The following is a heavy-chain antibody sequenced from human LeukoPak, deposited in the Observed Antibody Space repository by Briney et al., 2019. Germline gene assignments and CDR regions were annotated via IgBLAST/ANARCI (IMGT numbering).Heavy chain of an antibody. Sequence: GGSLRLSCAASGFTFSSYSMNWVRQAPGKGLEWVSYISSSSSTIYYADSVKGRFTISRDNAKNSLYPQMNSLRAEDTAVYYCARGCYDFWSGYPTYYYYYYYMDVWGKGTTVTVSS. CDR3: ARGCYDFWSGYPTYYYYYYYMDV. V-gene: IGHV3-48*04. J-gene: IGHJ6*03. CDR2: ISSSSSTI. CDR1: GFTFSSYS. D-gene: IGHD3-3*01.